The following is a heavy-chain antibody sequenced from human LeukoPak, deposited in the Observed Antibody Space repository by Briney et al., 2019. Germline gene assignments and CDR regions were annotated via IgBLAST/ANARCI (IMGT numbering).Heavy chain of an antibody. CDR1: GYTFTGYY. J-gene: IGHJ4*02. CDR2: INPNSAGT. Sequence: ASVKVSFKASGYTFTGYYMHRVRQAPGQGLEWMGWINPNSAGTNYAQKLQGRVTMTRDTSISTAYMELSRLRSDDTAVYYCARGSGNYDFWSGGGYYLDYWGQGTLVTVSS. D-gene: IGHD3-3*01. CDR3: ARGSGNYDFWSGGGYYLDY. V-gene: IGHV1-2*02.